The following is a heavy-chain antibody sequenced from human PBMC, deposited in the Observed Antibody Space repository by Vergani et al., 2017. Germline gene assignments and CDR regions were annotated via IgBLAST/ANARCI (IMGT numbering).Heavy chain of an antibody. CDR2: IGTAGDT. CDR1: GFTFSSYD. J-gene: IGHJ4*02. V-gene: IGHV3-13*01. CDR3: ARVVSTTVVDPPGY. Sequence: EVQLVESGGGLVQPGGSLRLSCAASGFTFSSYDMHWVRQATGKGLEWVSAIGTAGDTYYPGSVKGRFTISRENAKNSLYLQMNSLRAGDTAIYYCARVVSTTVVDPPGYWGQGTLVTVSS. D-gene: IGHD4-23*01.